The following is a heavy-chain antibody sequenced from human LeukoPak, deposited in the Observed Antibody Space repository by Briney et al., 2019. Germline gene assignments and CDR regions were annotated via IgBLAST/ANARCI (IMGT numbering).Heavy chain of an antibody. CDR3: ARGWIEMPTVYFDY. V-gene: IGHV1-18*04. CDR1: GYPFTGYY. CDR2: ISTYNGDT. D-gene: IGHD5-24*01. J-gene: IGHJ4*02. Sequence: VASVKVSCKASGYPFTGYYLHWVRQAPGQGLEWMGWISTYNGDTKYTQKLQGRVTMTADTSTRTAYMELRSLRSDDTAVYYCARGWIEMPTVYFDYWGQGTLVSVFS.